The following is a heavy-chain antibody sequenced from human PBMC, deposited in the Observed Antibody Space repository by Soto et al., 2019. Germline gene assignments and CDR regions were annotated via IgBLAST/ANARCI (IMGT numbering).Heavy chain of an antibody. D-gene: IGHD3-22*01. CDR1: GASVISTKW. CDR2: IYYSGST. J-gene: IGHJ4*02. CDR3: ARGRYYYDSSGYPDY. Sequence: SETLSLTCAVSGASVISTKWWSWVRQHPGKGLEWIGYIYYSGSTYYNPSLKSRVTISVDTSKNQFSLKLSSVTAADTAVYYCARGRYYYDSSGYPDYWGQGTLVTVSS. V-gene: IGHV4-4*02.